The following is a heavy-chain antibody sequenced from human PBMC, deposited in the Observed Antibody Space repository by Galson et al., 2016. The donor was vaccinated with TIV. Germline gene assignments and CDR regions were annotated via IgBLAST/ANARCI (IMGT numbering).Heavy chain of an antibody. CDR1: GFNSSPYS. V-gene: IGHV3-30-3*02. CDR2: TSNDGKSA. CDR3: AKEGYYYDSNSKNWFDP. J-gene: IGHJ5*02. D-gene: IGHD3-22*01. Sequence: SLRLSCAASGFNSSPYSMHWVRQAPGKGLEWVAVTSNDGKSAYYADSVKGRFTISRDNSKNMLYLQMNSLGPEDTAVYYCAKEGYYYDSNSKNWFDPWGQGTLVTVSS.